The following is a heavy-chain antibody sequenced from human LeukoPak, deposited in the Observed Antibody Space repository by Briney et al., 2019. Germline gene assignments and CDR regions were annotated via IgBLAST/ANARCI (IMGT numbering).Heavy chain of an antibody. CDR3: ARDPLEGALDY. CDR2: INPNSGGT. CDR1: GYTFSGYY. V-gene: IGHV1-2*02. D-gene: IGHD3-16*01. Sequence: ASVKVSCKASGYTFSGYYMHWVRQAPGQGLEWMGWINPNSGGTKYAQKFQGRVTMTRDTSISTAYMEVSRLRSDDTAVYYCARDPLEGALDYWGQGTLVTVSS. J-gene: IGHJ4*02.